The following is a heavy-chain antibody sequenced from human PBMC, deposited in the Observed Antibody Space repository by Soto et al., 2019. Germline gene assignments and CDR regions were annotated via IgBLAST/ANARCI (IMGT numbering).Heavy chain of an antibody. CDR2: IHYSGGN. V-gene: IGHV4-59*01. CDR1: GGSTSDYY. CDR3: AKWDTAMNAFDI. D-gene: IGHD5-18*01. J-gene: IGHJ3*02. Sequence: SETLSLTCTVSGGSTSDYYWNWIRQPPGKGLEWIGYIHYSGGNDYNPSLKSRVTMSVDTHKNQFSLKLTSVTAADTAVYYCAKWDTAMNAFDIWGQGTMVTVSS.